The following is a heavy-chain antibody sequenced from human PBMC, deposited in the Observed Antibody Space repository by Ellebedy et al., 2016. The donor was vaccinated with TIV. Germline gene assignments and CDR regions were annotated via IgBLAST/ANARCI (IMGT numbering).Heavy chain of an antibody. CDR2: ISNGGDTT. Sequence: PGGSLRLSCAASGFTFGCCAMSWVRQAPGKGLEWVSVISNGGDTTYADSVKGRFTISRDNSKNTLYLQLSSLRAEDTAVYYCAKDPTLDSSDYYGDYFDFWGQGTLVTVSS. J-gene: IGHJ4*02. D-gene: IGHD3-22*01. CDR3: AKDPTLDSSDYYGDYFDF. V-gene: IGHV3-23*01. CDR1: GFTFGCCA.